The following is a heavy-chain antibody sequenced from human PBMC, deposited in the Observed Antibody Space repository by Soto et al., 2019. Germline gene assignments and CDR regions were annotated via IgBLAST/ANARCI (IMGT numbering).Heavy chain of an antibody. CDR1: GFTFTSSA. J-gene: IGHJ6*02. V-gene: IGHV1-58*01. D-gene: IGHD3-10*01. CDR2: IVVGSGNT. Sequence: GASVKVSCEASGFTFTSSAVQWVRQARGQRLEWIGWIVVGSGNTNYAQKFQERVTITRDMSTSTAYMELSSLRSEDTAVYYCAAVQGRITMVRGVITRHLDSTTASIYGMDVWGQGTTVTVSS. CDR3: AAVQGRITMVRGVITRHLDSTTASIYGMDV.